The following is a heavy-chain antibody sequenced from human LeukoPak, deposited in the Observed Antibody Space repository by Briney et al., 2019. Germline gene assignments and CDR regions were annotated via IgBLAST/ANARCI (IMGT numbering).Heavy chain of an antibody. CDR1: GYILTDYY. D-gene: IGHD6-13*01. V-gene: IGHV1-2*02. Sequence: GASVKVSCKASGYILTDYYMHWVRQAPGQGLEWMGWINPNSGDTNYAQKFQGRVTMTRDTSISTVYMELRRLRYDDTAAYYCARADSSSWYLSQYYFDYWGQGTLVTVSS. J-gene: IGHJ4*02. CDR3: ARADSSSWYLSQYYFDY. CDR2: INPNSGDT.